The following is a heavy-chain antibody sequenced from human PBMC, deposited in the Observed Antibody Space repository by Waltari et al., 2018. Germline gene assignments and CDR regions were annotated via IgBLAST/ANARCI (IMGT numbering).Heavy chain of an antibody. J-gene: IGHJ6*03. CDR2: ISAYNGNT. V-gene: IGHV1-18*01. CDR1: GYTFTSYG. CDR3: ARGVRIAARGLYYYYMDV. D-gene: IGHD6-6*01. Sequence: QVQLVQSGAEVKKPGASVKVSCKASGYTFTSYGISWVRQAPGQGLEWMGWISAYNGNTNYAQKFQGRVTITRNTSRSTAYMELSSLRSEDTAVYYCARGVRIAARGLYYYYMDVWGKGTTVTISS.